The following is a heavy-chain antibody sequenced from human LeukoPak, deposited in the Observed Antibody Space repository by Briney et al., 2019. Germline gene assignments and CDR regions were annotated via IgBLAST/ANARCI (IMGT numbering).Heavy chain of an antibody. CDR2: IQYDGSNK. Sequence: GGSLRLSCGGSGFTFSTYGMHWVRQAPGKGLEWVAFIQYDGSNKYYADSVKGRFTISRDNSKNTLYLQMISLRAEDTAVYYCAKDSTAYSGGWFLFDYWGQGTLVTVSS. D-gene: IGHD6-19*01. CDR1: GFTFSTYG. J-gene: IGHJ4*02. CDR3: AKDSTAYSGGWFLFDY. V-gene: IGHV3-30*02.